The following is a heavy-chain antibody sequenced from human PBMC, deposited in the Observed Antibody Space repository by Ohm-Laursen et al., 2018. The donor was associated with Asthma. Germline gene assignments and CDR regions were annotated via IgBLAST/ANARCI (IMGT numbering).Heavy chain of an antibody. D-gene: IGHD5-24*01. Sequence: SVKVSCKASGGTFSSYAISWVRQAPGQGLEWMGGIIPIFGTANYAQKFQGRVTITADEYTSTVNMTLSSLTSEDTAVYYCARKLRDGYNLGFDYWGQGTLVTVSS. CDR3: ARKLRDGYNLGFDY. CDR2: IIPIFGTA. J-gene: IGHJ4*02. CDR1: GGTFSSYA. V-gene: IGHV1-69*13.